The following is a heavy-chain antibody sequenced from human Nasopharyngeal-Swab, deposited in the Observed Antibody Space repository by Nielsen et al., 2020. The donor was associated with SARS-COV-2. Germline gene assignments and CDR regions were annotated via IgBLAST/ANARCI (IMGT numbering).Heavy chain of an antibody. Sequence: GVLKISCAASGFTFISYAMSWVRQAPGKGLEWVSAISGSGGSTYYADSVKGRFTISRDNSKNTLYLQMDSLRAEDTAVYYCAKAVAPSSSWGQGTLVTVSS. V-gene: IGHV3-23*01. CDR1: GFTFISYA. D-gene: IGHD6-6*01. J-gene: IGHJ5*02. CDR2: ISGSGGST. CDR3: AKAVAPSSS.